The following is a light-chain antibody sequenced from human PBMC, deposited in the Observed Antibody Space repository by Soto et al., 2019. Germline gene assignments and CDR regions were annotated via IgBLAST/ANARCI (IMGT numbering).Light chain of an antibody. Sequence: DIQMTQSPSSLSGSVGDRVTITCQASQDISSFLNWYQHKPGKAPKLLIYDASNLEAGVPSRFSGSGSGTDFTFTISSLQPEDIATYYCQHYDSLPYTFGQGTKLEIK. CDR1: QDISSF. V-gene: IGKV1-33*01. CDR3: QHYDSLPYT. CDR2: DAS. J-gene: IGKJ2*01.